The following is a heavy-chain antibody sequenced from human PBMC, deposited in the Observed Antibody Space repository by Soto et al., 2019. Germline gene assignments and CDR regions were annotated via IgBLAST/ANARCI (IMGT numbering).Heavy chain of an antibody. D-gene: IGHD2-2*01. CDR1: GGTFSSYA. V-gene: IGHV1-69*01. J-gene: IGHJ6*02. Sequence: QVQLVQSGAEVKKPGSSVKVSCKASGGTFSSYAISWVRQAPGQGLERMGGIIPISGTENYAQKFQGRVTITADESTSTAYMELSSLRSEDTAVYYCARSQGSSTSLEIYYYYYYGMDVWGQGTTVTVSS. CDR3: ARSQGSSTSLEIYYYYYYGMDV. CDR2: IIPISGTE.